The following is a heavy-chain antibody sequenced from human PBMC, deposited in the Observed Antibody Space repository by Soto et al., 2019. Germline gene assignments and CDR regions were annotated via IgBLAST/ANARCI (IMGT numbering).Heavy chain of an antibody. Sequence: GGSLRLSCATSGFTFHDYAMSWVRQAPGKGLEWVSAIAFTGSATYYADSVKGRFTISRDNSKNIVYLQMNSLRAEDTAVYYCANDMYSSSSRAYWGQGTLVTSPQ. J-gene: IGHJ4*02. CDR1: GFTFHDYA. CDR3: ANDMYSSSSRAY. D-gene: IGHD6-6*01. V-gene: IGHV3-23*05. CDR2: IAFTGSAT.